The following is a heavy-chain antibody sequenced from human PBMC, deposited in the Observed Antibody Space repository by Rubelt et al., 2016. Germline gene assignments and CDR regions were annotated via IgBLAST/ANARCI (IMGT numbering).Heavy chain of an antibody. CDR2: INHSGST. CDR1: GGSFSGYY. D-gene: IGHD3-9*01. Sequence: QVQLQQWGAGLLKPSETLSLTCAVYGGSFSGYYWSWIRQPPGKGLEWIGEINHSGSTNYNPSLKSRVTISVDTSKNQFSLKLSSVTAADTAVYYCASWLEVAPIDYWGQGTLVTVSS. CDR3: ASWLEVAPIDY. V-gene: IGHV4-34*01. J-gene: IGHJ4*02.